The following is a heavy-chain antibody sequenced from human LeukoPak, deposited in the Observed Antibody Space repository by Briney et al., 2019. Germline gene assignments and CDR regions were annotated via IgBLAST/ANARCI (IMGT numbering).Heavy chain of an antibody. J-gene: IGHJ4*02. Sequence: GGSLRLSCAASGFTFNSYGMSWVRQAPGKGLEWVSVVSGSGGSTYYAASVKGRFTISRDNSKNTLYLQMNSLRAEDTAVYYCAKASPPAYNWNDDGYFDYWGQGTLVTVSS. CDR3: AKASPPAYNWNDDGYFDY. V-gene: IGHV3-23*01. CDR1: GFTFNSYG. D-gene: IGHD1-20*01. CDR2: VSGSGGST.